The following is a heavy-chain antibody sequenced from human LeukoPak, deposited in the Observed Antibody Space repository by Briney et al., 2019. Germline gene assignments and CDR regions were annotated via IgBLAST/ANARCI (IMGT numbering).Heavy chain of an antibody. V-gene: IGHV3-74*01. CDR3: ARYRFVVGATDSFDM. D-gene: IGHD1-26*01. Sequence: GGSLRLSCAASGFTFSNSWMHWVRQAPGKGLVWVSRINSDGTTTSYADSVKGRFTISRDNAKNSLYLQMNSLRAEDTAVYYCARYRFVVGATDSFDMWGQGTTVTVSS. J-gene: IGHJ3*02. CDR1: GFTFSNSW. CDR2: INSDGTTT.